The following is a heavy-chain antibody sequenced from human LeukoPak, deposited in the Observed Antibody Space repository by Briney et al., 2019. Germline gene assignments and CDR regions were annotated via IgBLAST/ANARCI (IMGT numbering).Heavy chain of an antibody. CDR1: GGSISSYY. J-gene: IGHJ4*02. D-gene: IGHD2-2*01. Sequence: SETLSLTCTVSGGSISSYYWSWIRQPPGKGLEWIGYINYSGSTDYNPSLKSRVTISVDTSKNQFSLKLSSETAADTAVYYCARWRVVPAAPYYFDYWGQGTLVTVSS. CDR2: INYSGST. CDR3: ARWRVVPAAPYYFDY. V-gene: IGHV4-59*08.